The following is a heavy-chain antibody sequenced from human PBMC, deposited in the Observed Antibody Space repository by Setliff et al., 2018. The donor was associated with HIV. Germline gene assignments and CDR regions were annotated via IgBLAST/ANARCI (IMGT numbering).Heavy chain of an antibody. J-gene: IGHJ3*01. Sequence: PGGSLRLSCAASGFTFSSYAMDWVRQAPGKGLEWVAVISNDGSNKYYADSVKGRFTISRDNSKNTLYLQMNSLRTEDTAVYYCAKLLGNGGNSDPFDLWGQGTTVTVSS. CDR2: ISNDGSNK. CDR1: GFTFSSYA. V-gene: IGHV3-30*04. D-gene: IGHD2-21*01. CDR3: AKLLGNGGNSDPFDL.